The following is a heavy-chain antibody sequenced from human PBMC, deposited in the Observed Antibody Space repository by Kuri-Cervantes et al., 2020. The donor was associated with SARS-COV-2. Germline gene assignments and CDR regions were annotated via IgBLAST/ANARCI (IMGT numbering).Heavy chain of an antibody. CDR1: GYIFTDHA. Sequence: ASVKVSCKASGYIFTDHAMHWVRQAPGQRLEWMGWINTANGNTKYSQKFQGRVTMTRNTSISTAYMELRSLRSEDTAVYYCARVPNPASANYYDSSGYLRYWGQGTLVTVSS. CDR3: ARVPNPASANYYDSSGYLRY. CDR2: INTANGNT. J-gene: IGHJ4*02. V-gene: IGHV1-3*04. D-gene: IGHD3-22*01.